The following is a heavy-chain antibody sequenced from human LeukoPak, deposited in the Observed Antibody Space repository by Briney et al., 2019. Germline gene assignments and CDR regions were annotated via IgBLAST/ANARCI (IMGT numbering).Heavy chain of an antibody. V-gene: IGHV3-30*07. CDR2: ISYGGSDK. D-gene: IGHD2-2*01. Sequence: TGGSLRLSCAASGFTFSSYAMHWVRQAPGKGLEWVAVISYGGSDKYYADSVKGRFTISRDSTKNTLYLQMNSLRAEDTAVYYCAKYQLEDYYYYYGMDVWGQGTTVTVSS. CDR3: AKYQLEDYYYYYGMDV. CDR1: GFTFSSYA. J-gene: IGHJ6*02.